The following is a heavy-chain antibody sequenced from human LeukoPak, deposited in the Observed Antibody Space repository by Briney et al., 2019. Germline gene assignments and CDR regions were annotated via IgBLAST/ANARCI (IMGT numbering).Heavy chain of an antibody. J-gene: IGHJ3*02. CDR1: GYTFTGYY. V-gene: IGHV1-2*02. D-gene: IGHD3-10*01. CDR2: INPNSGGT. CDR3: ASYGSGSYSPDDAFDI. Sequence: ASVKVSCKASGYTFTGYYMHWVRQAPGQGLEWMGWINPNSGGTNYAQKFQGRVTMTRDTSISTAYMELSRLRSDDTAVYYCASYGSGSYSPDDAFDIWGQGTMVTVSS.